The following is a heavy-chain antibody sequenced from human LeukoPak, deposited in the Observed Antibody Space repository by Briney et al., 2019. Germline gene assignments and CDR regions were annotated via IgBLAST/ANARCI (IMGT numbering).Heavy chain of an antibody. CDR1: GFTFSNFG. CDR3: ARAISFGEENV. Sequence: QAGGSLRLSCAASGFTFSNFGMSWVRQAPGKGLEWVSVISGSGGSTYYADSVKGRFTISRDNSKNTLYLQMNSLRADDTAVYYCARAISFGEENVWGQGTLVTVSS. V-gene: IGHV3-23*01. J-gene: IGHJ4*02. D-gene: IGHD3-10*01. CDR2: ISGSGGST.